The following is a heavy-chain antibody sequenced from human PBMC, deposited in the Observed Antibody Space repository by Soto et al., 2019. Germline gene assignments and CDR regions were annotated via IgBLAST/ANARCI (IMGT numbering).Heavy chain of an antibody. V-gene: IGHV3-74*01. CDR3: SRERGKAAAVHFDY. CDR2: INSDGSST. D-gene: IGHD6-13*01. J-gene: IGHJ4*02. Sequence: EVQLVESGGGLVQPGGSLRLSCAASGFTFSSYWMHWVRKAPGKGLVWVSRINSDGSSTSYEDSVKGRFTISRDNAKNTLYLQMNSLRAEDTAVYYCSRERGKAAAVHFDYWGQGTLVTVSS. CDR1: GFTFSSYW.